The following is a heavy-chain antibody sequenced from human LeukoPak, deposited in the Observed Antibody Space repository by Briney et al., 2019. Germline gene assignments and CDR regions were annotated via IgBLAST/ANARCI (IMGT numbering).Heavy chain of an antibody. V-gene: IGHV3-23*01. D-gene: IGHD3-9*01. CDR2: ISGSGGST. CDR1: GFTFSSYA. J-gene: IGHJ4*02. Sequence: PGGSLRLSCAASGFTFSSYAMSWVRQAPGKGLEWVSAISGSGGSTYYADSVKGRFTISRDNSKNTLYLQMNSLRAEDTAVYYCAKDELRYFDWPMEAFDYWGQGALVTVSS. CDR3: AKDELRYFDWPMEAFDY.